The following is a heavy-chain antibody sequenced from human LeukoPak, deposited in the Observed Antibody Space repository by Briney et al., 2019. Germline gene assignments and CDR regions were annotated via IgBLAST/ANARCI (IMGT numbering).Heavy chain of an antibody. CDR3: ARDRYSSSWTIDY. D-gene: IGHD6-13*01. V-gene: IGHV1-69*04. J-gene: IGHJ4*02. CDR1: GGTFSSYA. CDR2: IIPILGIA. Sequence: SVKVSCKASGGTFSSYAISWVRQAPGQGLEWMGRIIPILGIANYAQKFQGRVTITADKSTSTAYMELSGLRSEDTAVYYCARDRYSSSWTIDYWGQGTLVTVSS.